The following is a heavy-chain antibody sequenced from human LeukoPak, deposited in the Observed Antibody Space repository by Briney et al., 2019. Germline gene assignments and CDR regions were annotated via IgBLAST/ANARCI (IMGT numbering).Heavy chain of an antibody. D-gene: IGHD6-6*01. CDR1: GGSISSYY. J-gene: IGHJ4*02. V-gene: IGHV4-59*12. CDR3: ARGGRSSSSLNFDF. CDR2: IYYSGST. Sequence: SETLSLTCTVFGGSISSYYWSWIRQPPGKGLEWIGYIYYSGSTNYNPSLKSRVTISVDTSKNQFSLNLSSVTAADTAVYYCARGGRSSSSLNFDFWGQGTLVTVSS.